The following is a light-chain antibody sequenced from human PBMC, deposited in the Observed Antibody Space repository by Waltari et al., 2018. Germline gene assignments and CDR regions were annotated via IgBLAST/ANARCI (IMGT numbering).Light chain of an antibody. V-gene: IGLV3-21*04. CDR2: YDS. J-gene: IGLJ2*01. CDR1: NIESKS. Sequence: SYVLTQPPSVSLAPGKTATVTCGGTNIESKSVHWFQQKPGQAPVLVIYYDSDRPSGIPERFSGSNSGNTATLTISRVEAGDEADYYCQVWDTSSDHVVFGGGTKLTVL. CDR3: QVWDTSSDHVV.